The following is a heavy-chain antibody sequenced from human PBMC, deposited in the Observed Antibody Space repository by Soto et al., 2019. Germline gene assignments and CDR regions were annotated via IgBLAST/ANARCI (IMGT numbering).Heavy chain of an antibody. J-gene: IGHJ6*02. V-gene: IGHV1-3*01. CDR2: INAGNGDT. CDR3: ARNRCSSTSCYGLIFYYYGLDV. D-gene: IGHD2-2*01. Sequence: GASVKVSCKASEYTFTKYALHWVRQAPGHRLEWMGWINAGNGDTKYSQNFQGRVTITRDTSANISYMELSSLRFEDTAVYFCARNRCSSTSCYGLIFYYYGLDVWGQGTRVTVSS. CDR1: EYTFTKYA.